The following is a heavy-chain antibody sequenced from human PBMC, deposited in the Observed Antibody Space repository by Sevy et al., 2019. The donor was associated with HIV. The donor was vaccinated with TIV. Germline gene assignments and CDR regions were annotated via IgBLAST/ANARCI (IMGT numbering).Heavy chain of an antibody. V-gene: IGHV1-2*06. CDR1: GYTFTGYY. CDR2: INPNSGGT. CDR3: ARVTIFGVVIIDY. D-gene: IGHD3-3*01. Sequence: ASVKVSCKASGYTFTGYYMHWVRQAPGQGLEWMGRINPNSGGTNYAQKFQGRVTMTRDTSISTAYMGLSRLGSDDTAVYYCARVTIFGVVIIDYWGQGTLVTVSS. J-gene: IGHJ4*02.